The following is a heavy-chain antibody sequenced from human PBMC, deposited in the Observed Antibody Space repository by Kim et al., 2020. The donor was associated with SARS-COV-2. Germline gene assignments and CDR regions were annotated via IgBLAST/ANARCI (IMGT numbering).Heavy chain of an antibody. V-gene: IGHV4-59*01. J-gene: IGHJ6*02. D-gene: IGHD3-9*01. Sequence: SETLSLTCTVSGGSISSYYWSWIRQPPGKGLEWIGYIYYSGSTNYNPSLKSRVTISVDTSKNQFSLKLSSVTAADTAVYYCARADNYYDILTGYPYGMDVWGQGTTVTVSS. CDR1: GGSISSYY. CDR2: IYYSGST. CDR3: ARADNYYDILTGYPYGMDV.